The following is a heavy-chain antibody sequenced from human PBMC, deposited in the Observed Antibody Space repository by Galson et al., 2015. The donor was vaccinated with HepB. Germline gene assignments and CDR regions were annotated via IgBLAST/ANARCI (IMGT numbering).Heavy chain of an antibody. CDR1: GYTFTSYY. Sequence: SVKVSCKASGYTFTSYYMHWVRQAPGQGLEWMGIINPSGGSTSYAQKFQGRVTMTRDTSTSTVYMELSSLRSEDTAVYYCARERHCGGDCYSLNYWGQGTLVTVSS. J-gene: IGHJ4*02. CDR3: ARERHCGGDCYSLNY. D-gene: IGHD2-21*02. V-gene: IGHV1-46*01. CDR2: INPSGGST.